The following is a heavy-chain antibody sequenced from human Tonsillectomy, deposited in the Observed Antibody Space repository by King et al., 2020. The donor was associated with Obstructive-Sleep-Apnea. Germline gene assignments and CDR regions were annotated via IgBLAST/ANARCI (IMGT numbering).Heavy chain of an antibody. CDR2: ISYDGTNK. V-gene: IGHV3-30*04. CDR1: GFTFSDYP. Sequence: VQLVESGGGVVQPGRSLRLSCAASGFTFSDYPMHWVRQAPGKGLEWLAVISYDGTNKYYADSVKGRFTISRDNSQNTLYLQMNSLRPEDTAVYYCARGKGLIVVFIPPDDAVDIWGQGTMVTVSS. CDR3: ARGKGLIVVFIPPDDAVDI. J-gene: IGHJ3*02. D-gene: IGHD3-22*01.